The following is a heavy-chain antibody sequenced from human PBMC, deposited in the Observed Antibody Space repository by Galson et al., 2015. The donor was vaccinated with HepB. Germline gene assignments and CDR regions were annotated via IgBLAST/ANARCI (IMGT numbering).Heavy chain of an antibody. CDR1: GYTFTSYA. Sequence: SVKVSCKASGYTFTSYAMHWVRQAPGQRLEWMGWINAGNGNTKYSQKFQGRVTITRDTSASTAYMELSSLRSEDTAVYYCARGIQKEFWYDSSGFNYWGQGTLVTVSS. CDR2: INAGNGNT. CDR3: ARGIQKEFWYDSSGFNY. D-gene: IGHD3-22*01. V-gene: IGHV1-3*01. J-gene: IGHJ4*02.